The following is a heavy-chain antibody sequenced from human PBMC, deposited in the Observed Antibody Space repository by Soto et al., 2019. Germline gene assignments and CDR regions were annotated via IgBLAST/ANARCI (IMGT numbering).Heavy chain of an antibody. J-gene: IGHJ6*02. CDR3: AREGKKRLYDFWSGPKYPTARYYYYGMDV. CDR2: IYYSGST. D-gene: IGHD3-3*01. V-gene: IGHV4-30-4*01. Sequence: SETLSLTCTVSGGSISSGDYYWSWIRQPPGKGLEWIGYIYYSGSTYYNPSLKSRVTISVDTSKNQFSLKLSSVTAADTAVYYCAREGKKRLYDFWSGPKYPTARYYYYGMDVWGQGTTVTVSS. CDR1: GGSISSGDYY.